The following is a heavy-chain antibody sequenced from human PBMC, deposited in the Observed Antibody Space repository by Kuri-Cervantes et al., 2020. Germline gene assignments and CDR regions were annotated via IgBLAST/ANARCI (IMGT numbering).Heavy chain of an antibody. V-gene: IGHV3-33*01. D-gene: IGHD3-10*01. Sequence: GESLKISCAASGFTFSSYGMHWVRQAPGKGLEWVAVIWYDGSNKYYADSVKGRFTISRDNSKNTLYLQMNSLRAEDTAVYYCARDNYGSGSYFLIGGRGFDPWGQGTLVTVSS. CDR2: IWYDGSNK. CDR3: ARDNYGSGSYFLIGGRGFDP. J-gene: IGHJ5*02. CDR1: GFTFSSYG.